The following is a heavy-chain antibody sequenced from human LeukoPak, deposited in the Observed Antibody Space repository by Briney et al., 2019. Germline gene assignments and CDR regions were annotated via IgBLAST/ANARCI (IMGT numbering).Heavy chain of an antibody. CDR1: GFTFSSYW. Sequence: GGSLRLSCAASGFTFSSYWMSWVRQAPGKGLEWVANIKQDGSEKYYVDSVKGRFTISRDNAKNSLYLQMNSLRAEDTAVYYCARDPGFGEDYFDYWGQGTLVTVSS. V-gene: IGHV3-7*01. J-gene: IGHJ4*02. D-gene: IGHD3-10*01. CDR2: IKQDGSEK. CDR3: ARDPGFGEDYFDY.